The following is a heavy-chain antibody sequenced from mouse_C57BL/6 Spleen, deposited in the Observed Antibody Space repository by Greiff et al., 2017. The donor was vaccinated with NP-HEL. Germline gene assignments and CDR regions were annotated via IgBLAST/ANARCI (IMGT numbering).Heavy chain of an antibody. CDR3: ARGDYGPFDY. V-gene: IGHV1-76*01. CDR2: IYPGSGNT. Sequence: QVQLQQSGAELVRPGASVKLSCKASGYTFTDYYINWVKQRPGQGLEWIARIYPGSGNTYYNEKFKGKATLTAEKSSSTAYMQLSSLTSEDSAVYFCARGDYGPFDYWGQGTTLTVSS. CDR1: GYTFTDYY. D-gene: IGHD1-1*01. J-gene: IGHJ2*01.